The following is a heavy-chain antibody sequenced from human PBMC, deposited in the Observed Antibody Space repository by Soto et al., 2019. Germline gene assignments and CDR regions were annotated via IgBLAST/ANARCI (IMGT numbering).Heavy chain of an antibody. CDR2: INPSGGST. D-gene: IGHD5-18*01. Sequence: QVQLEQSGAEVKKPGASVKVSCKASGYTFTSYYMHWVRQAPGQGLEWMGIINPSGGSTSYAQKFQGRVTMTRDTSTSTVYMELSSLRSEDTAVYYCAREVERGYSYGYLEYWGQGTLVTVSS. J-gene: IGHJ4*02. V-gene: IGHV1-46*01. CDR3: AREVERGYSYGYLEY. CDR1: GYTFTSYY.